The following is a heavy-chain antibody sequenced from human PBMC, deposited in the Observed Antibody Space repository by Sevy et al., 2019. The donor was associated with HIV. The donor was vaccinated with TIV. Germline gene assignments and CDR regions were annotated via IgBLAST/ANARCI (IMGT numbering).Heavy chain of an antibody. V-gene: IGHV6-1*01. Sequence: SQTLSLTCAISGDSVSSNSAVWNWIRQSPSRGLEWLGRTYYRSKWYYDYIISVKSRITINPYTSKNQSSLQFISVTPDDTAIYYCARRDDSVGSFDIWGQWTMVTVSS. D-gene: IGHD3-16*01. CDR1: GDSVSSNSAV. CDR3: ARRDDSVGSFDI. CDR2: TYYRSKWYY. J-gene: IGHJ3*02.